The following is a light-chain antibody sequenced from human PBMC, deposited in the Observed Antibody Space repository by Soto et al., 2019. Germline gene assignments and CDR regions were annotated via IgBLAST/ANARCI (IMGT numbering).Light chain of an antibody. CDR3: QQSYSTPWT. J-gene: IGKJ1*01. CDR1: QSISGY. CDR2: VAS. V-gene: IGKV1-39*01. Sequence: DIQMTQSPSSLSASVGDRVTITCRASQSISGYLNWYQQKPGKAPNLLIYVASSLQSGVPSRFSDSGSGTDFNLTISSLQPEDFATYYCQQSYSTPWTFGQGTKVEIK.